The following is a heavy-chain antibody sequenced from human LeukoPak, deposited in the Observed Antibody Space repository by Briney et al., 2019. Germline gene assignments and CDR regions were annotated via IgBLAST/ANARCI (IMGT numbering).Heavy chain of an antibody. Sequence: GRSLGLSCAASGFTFSSYAMHWVRQAPGKGLEWVAVISYDGSNKYYADSVKGRFTISRDNSKNTLYLQMNSLRAEDTAVYYCARDSGGSGSSTVYWGQGTLVTVSS. D-gene: IGHD3-10*01. CDR1: GFTFSSYA. J-gene: IGHJ4*02. V-gene: IGHV3-30-3*01. CDR3: ARDSGGSGSSTVY. CDR2: ISYDGSNK.